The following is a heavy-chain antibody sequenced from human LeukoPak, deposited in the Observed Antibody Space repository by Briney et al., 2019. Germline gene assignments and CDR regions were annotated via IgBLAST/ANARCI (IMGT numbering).Heavy chain of an antibody. Sequence: PSETLSLTCTVSGGSISSYYWSWIRQPPGKGLEWIGYIYYSGSTYYNPSLKSRVTISVDTSKNQFSLKLSSVTAADTAVYYCARGWGELRENWFDPWGQGTLVTVSS. CDR2: IYYSGST. J-gene: IGHJ5*02. CDR3: ARGWGELRENWFDP. CDR1: GGSISSYY. V-gene: IGHV4-30-4*08. D-gene: IGHD1-26*01.